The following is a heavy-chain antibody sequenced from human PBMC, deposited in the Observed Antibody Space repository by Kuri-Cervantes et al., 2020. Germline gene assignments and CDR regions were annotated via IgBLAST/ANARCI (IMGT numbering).Heavy chain of an antibody. V-gene: IGHV4-59*08. CDR3: ARRPYVYGDYYFDY. Sequence: SETLSLTCTVSGGSISTYYWSWIRQPPGKGLEWIGDIYHSGSTYYNPSLKSRVTISVDTSKNQFSLELSSVTAADTAVYYCARRPYVYGDYYFDYWGQGTLVTVSS. D-gene: IGHD4-17*01. CDR1: GGSISTYY. CDR2: IYHSGST. J-gene: IGHJ4*02.